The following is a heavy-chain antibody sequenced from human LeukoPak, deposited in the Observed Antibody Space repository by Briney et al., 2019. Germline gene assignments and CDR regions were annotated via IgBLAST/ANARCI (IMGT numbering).Heavy chain of an antibody. D-gene: IGHD6-13*01. Sequence: SETLSLTCTVSGGSISSGSYYWSWIRQPAGKGLEWIGRIYTSGSTNYNPSLKSRVTISVDTSKNQFSLKLSSVTAADTAVYYCARDSVRRQQLTDNWFDPWGQGTLVTVSS. J-gene: IGHJ5*02. CDR2: IYTSGST. V-gene: IGHV4-61*02. CDR1: GGSISSGSYY. CDR3: ARDSVRRQQLTDNWFDP.